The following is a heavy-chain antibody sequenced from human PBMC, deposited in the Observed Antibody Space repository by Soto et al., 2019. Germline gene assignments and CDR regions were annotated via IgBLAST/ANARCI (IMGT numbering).Heavy chain of an antibody. CDR3: ARLRIATNNYKWFHP. CDR1: GAALNSGNYY. J-gene: IGHJ5*02. V-gene: IGHV4-31*02. CDR2: IYVTGAV. Sequence: SETLSLTCSVSGAALNSGNYYWSWIRQVPGKGLEWIGHIYVTGAVDYNPSLRDRITISQDTSERQFSLNLRLVTAADTAVYYCARLRIATNNYKWFHPWGQGTLVTVSS. D-gene: IGHD2-21*01.